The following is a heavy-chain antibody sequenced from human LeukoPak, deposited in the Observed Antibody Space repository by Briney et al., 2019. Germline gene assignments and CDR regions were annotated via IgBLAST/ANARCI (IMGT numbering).Heavy chain of an antibody. CDR2: ISGSGGST. D-gene: IGHD6-13*01. J-gene: IGHJ4*02. V-gene: IGHV3-23*01. CDR1: GFTFGSYA. CDR3: AKTRPLDSSSWSHGDY. Sequence: GGSLRLSCAASGFTFGSYAMSWVRQAPGKGLEWVSAISGSGGSTYYADSVKGRFTISRDNSKNTLYLQMNSLRAEDTAVYYCAKTRPLDSSSWSHGDYWGQGTLVTVSS.